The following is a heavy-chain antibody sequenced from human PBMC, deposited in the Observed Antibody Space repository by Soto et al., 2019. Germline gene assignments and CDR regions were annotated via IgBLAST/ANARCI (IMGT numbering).Heavy chain of an antibody. J-gene: IGHJ6*01. Sequence: SETLSVTCTFSVGSISISSYYWGWIRQPPGKGRDSTGSIYYSGSTYYNPSLKSRVTISVDTSKNQFSLKLSSVTAADTAVYYCARPNNYYGSGSYQGGYYYYGMDVWGQGTTVTVSS. CDR2: IYYSGST. V-gene: IGHV4-39*01. CDR3: ARPNNYYGSGSYQGGYYYYGMDV. D-gene: IGHD3-10*01. CDR1: VGSISISSYY.